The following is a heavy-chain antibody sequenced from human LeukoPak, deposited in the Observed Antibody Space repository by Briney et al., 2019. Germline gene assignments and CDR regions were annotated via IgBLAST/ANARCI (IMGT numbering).Heavy chain of an antibody. J-gene: IGHJ4*02. CDR3: AGRESGYYFY. Sequence: ETLSLTCTVSGGSISSYYWSWIRQPPGKGLEWIGHIYYSGSSNYNPSLKSRVTISVDTSKNQFSLKLSSVTAADTAVYYCAGRESGYYFYWGQGTLVTVSS. V-gene: IGHV4-59*08. D-gene: IGHD3-22*01. CDR2: IYYSGSS. CDR1: GGSISSYY.